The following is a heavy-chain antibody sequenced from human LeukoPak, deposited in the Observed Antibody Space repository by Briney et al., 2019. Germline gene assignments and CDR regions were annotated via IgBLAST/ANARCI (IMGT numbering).Heavy chain of an antibody. D-gene: IGHD3-10*01. CDR1: GFTFSSYA. V-gene: IGHV3-30-3*01. CDR2: ISYDGSNK. CDR3: ATGRDLFDY. J-gene: IGHJ4*02. Sequence: GRSLRLSCAASGFTFSSYAMHWVRQAPGKGLEWVAVISYDGSNKYYADSVKGRFTISRDNSKITLYLQMNSLRAEDTAVYYCATGRDLFDYWGQGTLVTVSS.